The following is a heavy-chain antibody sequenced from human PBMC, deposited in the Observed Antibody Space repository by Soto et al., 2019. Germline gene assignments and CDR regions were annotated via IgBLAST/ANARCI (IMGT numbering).Heavy chain of an antibody. D-gene: IGHD3-10*01. CDR1: GYTFTIYD. V-gene: IGHV1-8*01. CDR2: MNPNSGNT. J-gene: IGHJ5*02. Sequence: GASVKVSCKASGYTFTIYDINWVRQATGQGLEWMGWMNPNSGNTGYAQKFQGRVTMTRNTSISTAYMELSSLRSEDTAVYYCAGESPSNNWFDPWGQGTLVTVSS. CDR3: AGESPSNNWFDP.